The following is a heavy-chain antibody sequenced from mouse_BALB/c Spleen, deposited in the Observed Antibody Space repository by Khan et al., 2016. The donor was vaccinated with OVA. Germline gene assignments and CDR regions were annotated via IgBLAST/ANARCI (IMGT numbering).Heavy chain of an antibody. V-gene: IGHV5-12*02. CDR3: ARQLNGAMDY. D-gene: IGHD1-3*01. Sequence: EVELVESGGGLVQPGGSLQLSCATSGFTFSDYYIYWVRQTPEKRLEWVAYISNGGGFTYYPDTIEGRFTISRDNAKNTLYLQMSRLKSEDTAMYYCARQLNGAMDYWGQGTSVTVSS. CDR1: GFTFSDYY. CDR2: ISNGGGFT. J-gene: IGHJ4*01.